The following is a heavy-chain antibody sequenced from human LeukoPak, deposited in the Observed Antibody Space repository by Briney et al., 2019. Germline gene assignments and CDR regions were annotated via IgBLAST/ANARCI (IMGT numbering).Heavy chain of an antibody. CDR1: GYTFTAYY. J-gene: IGHJ4*02. V-gene: IGHV1-2*02. Sequence: ASVKVSCKASGYTFTAYYINWVRQAPGQGLEWMGWIIPNSGGTSYAQKFQGRVTMTRDTSINTAYMELSSLRSDDTAIYSCARVSCTGTNCYHGGFDYWGQGTLVTVSS. CDR2: IIPNSGGT. CDR3: ARVSCTGTNCYHGGFDY. D-gene: IGHD2-2*01.